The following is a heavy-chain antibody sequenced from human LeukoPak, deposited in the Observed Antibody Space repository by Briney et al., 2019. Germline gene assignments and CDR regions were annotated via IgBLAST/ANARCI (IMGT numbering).Heavy chain of an antibody. Sequence: PSETLSLTCTVSGGSISSGGYYWSWIRQPPGKGLEWIGYIYHSGSTYYNPSLKSRVTISVDRSKNQFSLKLSSVTAADTAVYYCARIEVRQYPSGGYYYYMDVWGKGTTVTVSS. V-gene: IGHV4-30-2*01. D-gene: IGHD2-2*01. CDR1: GGSISSGGYY. J-gene: IGHJ6*03. CDR2: IYHSGST. CDR3: ARIEVRQYPSGGYYYYMDV.